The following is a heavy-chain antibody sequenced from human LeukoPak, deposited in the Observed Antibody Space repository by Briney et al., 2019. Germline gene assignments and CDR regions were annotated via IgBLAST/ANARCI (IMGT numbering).Heavy chain of an antibody. CDR2: IYSGGST. J-gene: IGHJ4*02. CDR1: GFTVSSNY. Sequence: GRSLRLSCAASGFTVSSNYMSWVRQAPGKGLEWVSVIYSGGSTYYADSVKGRFTISRHNSKNTLYLQMSSLRAEDTAVYYCARAPYSSSPFDYWGQGTLVTVSS. CDR3: ARAPYSSSPFDY. D-gene: IGHD6-6*01. V-gene: IGHV3-53*04.